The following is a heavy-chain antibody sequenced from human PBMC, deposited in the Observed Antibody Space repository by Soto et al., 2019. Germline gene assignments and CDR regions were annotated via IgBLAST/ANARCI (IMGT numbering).Heavy chain of an antibody. V-gene: IGHV4-34*01. D-gene: IGHD1-1*01. J-gene: IGHJ4*02. Sequence: SETLSLTCAVYGGSFSGYYWSWIRQAPGKGLEWIGEINHRGSTNYNPSLKSRATISVDRSKNQFSLNLSSVTAADTAVYYCARVEYNWNQRPYGSFDSWGQGTLVTVSS. CDR3: ARVEYNWNQRPYGSFDS. CDR1: GGSFSGYY. CDR2: INHRGST.